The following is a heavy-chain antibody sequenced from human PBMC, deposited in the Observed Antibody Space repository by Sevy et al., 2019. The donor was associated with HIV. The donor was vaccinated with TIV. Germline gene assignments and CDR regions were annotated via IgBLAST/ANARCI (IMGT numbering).Heavy chain of an antibody. CDR2: IKSDGSIT. CDR3: AREIGNYND. Sequence: GGSLRLSCVASGFTFSSYWMHWVRQAPGKGLLWVSRIKSDGSITNYADSVKGRFTISRDNAKNTLYLQMNSLRAEDTAVYYCAREIGNYNDWGQGTLVTVSS. J-gene: IGHJ4*02. V-gene: IGHV3-74*01. CDR1: GFTFSSYW. D-gene: IGHD1-7*01.